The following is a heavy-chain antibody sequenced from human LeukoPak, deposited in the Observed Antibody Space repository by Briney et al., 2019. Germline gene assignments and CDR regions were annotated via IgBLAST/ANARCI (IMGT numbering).Heavy chain of an antibody. CDR2: IYYGGST. Sequence: SETLSLTCTVSGGSISSYYWNWIRQPPGKGLEWIGYIYYGGSTNYNPSLKSRVTISVDTSKNQFSLKLSSVTAADTAVYYCARVKNPYNYNWYFDYWGQGTLVTVSS. V-gene: IGHV4-59*01. J-gene: IGHJ4*02. CDR1: GGSISSYY. CDR3: ARVKNPYNYNWYFDY. D-gene: IGHD1-1*01.